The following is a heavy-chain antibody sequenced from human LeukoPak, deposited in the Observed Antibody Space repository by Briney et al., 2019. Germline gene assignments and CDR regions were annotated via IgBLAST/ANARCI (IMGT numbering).Heavy chain of an antibody. V-gene: IGHV1-18*01. CDR1: GYTFTSYG. CDR3: AREINYSIWFDP. J-gene: IGHJ5*02. CDR2: INAYNGNT. Sequence: ASVKVSCKASGYTFTSYGISWVRQAPGQGLEWMGWINAYNGNTDYAQKLQGRVTMTTDTSTSTAYMELRSLRSDDTAVYYCAREINYSIWFDPWGQGTLVTVSS. D-gene: IGHD4-11*01.